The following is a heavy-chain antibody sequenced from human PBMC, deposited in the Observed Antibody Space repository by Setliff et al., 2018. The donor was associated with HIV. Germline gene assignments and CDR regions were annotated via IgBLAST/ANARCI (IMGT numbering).Heavy chain of an antibody. V-gene: IGHV4-39*07. CDR3: VRGGTSSNWFDP. Sequence: PSETLSLTCTVSGGSITRTPYYWGWIRQPPGKGLEWIGSIYHTGITYGNPSLKSRVTMSVDTSKNQFSLKLKSVTAADTAVYYCVRGGTSSNWFDPWGQGTLVTVSS. J-gene: IGHJ5*02. D-gene: IGHD2-2*01. CDR2: IYHTGIT. CDR1: GGSITRTPYY.